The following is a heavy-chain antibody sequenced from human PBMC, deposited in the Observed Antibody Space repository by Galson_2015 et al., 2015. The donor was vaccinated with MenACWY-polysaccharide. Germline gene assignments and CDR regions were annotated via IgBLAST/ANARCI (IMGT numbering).Heavy chain of an antibody. J-gene: IGHJ5*02. CDR2: INWNSGSI. Sequence: SRRLSSTLFGLTLHDLAMHWFRRVPGKGLEGVSGINWNSGSISYADSVKGRFPISRANAKTSLYLHMNSLRAEDTALYYCTKDGVLYSGSSPPFNWFDPWGQGTLVTVSS. V-gene: IGHV3-9*01. D-gene: IGHD6-6*01. CDR1: GLTLHDLA. CDR3: TKDGVLYSGSSPPFNWFDP.